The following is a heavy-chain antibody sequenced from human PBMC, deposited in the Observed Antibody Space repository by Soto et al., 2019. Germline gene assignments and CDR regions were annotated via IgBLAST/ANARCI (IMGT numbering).Heavy chain of an antibody. CDR3: GGVDTAMAHSCYFDL. V-gene: IGHV3-21*01. CDR2: ISSSSSYI. D-gene: IGHD5-18*01. J-gene: IGHJ2*01. CDR1: GFTFSSYS. Sequence: GGSLRLSCAASGFTFSSYSMNWVRQAPGKGLEWVSSISSSSSYIYYADSVKGRFTISRDNAKNSLYLQMNSLRAEDTAVYYCGGVDTAMAHSCYFDLGGRGPLVPVS.